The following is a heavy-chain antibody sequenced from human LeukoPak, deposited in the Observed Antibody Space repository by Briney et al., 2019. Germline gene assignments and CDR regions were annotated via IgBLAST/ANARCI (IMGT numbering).Heavy chain of an antibody. CDR1: GYTFTSYD. CDR2: INPNSGGT. J-gene: IGHJ3*02. Sequence: ASVKVSSXASGYTFTSYDINWVRQAPGQGLEWMGWINPNSGGTNYAQKFQVRVTMTRDTSISTAYMELSRLRSDDTAVYYCARARAPGDPFDIWGQGKMVTVSS. D-gene: IGHD1-26*01. CDR3: ARARAPGDPFDI. V-gene: IGHV1-2*02.